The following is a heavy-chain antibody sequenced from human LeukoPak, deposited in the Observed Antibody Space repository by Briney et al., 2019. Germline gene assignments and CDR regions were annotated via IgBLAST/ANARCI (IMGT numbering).Heavy chain of an antibody. CDR3: AREGKRWLQFRRFWYFDY. V-gene: IGHV3-30*02. J-gene: IGHJ4*02. CDR1: GFTFSSYG. Sequence: PGGSLRLSCAASGFTFSSYGMHWVRQAPGKGLEWVAFIRYDGSNKYYADSVKGRFTISRDNAKNSLYLQMNSLRAEDTAVYYCAREGKRWLQFRRFWYFDYWGQGTLVTVSS. CDR2: IRYDGSNK. D-gene: IGHD5-24*01.